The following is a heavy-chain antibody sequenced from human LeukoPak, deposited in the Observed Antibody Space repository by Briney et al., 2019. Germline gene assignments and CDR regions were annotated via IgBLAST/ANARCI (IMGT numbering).Heavy chain of an antibody. CDR3: AREVTAINTDAFDV. CDR1: GFNFSSYS. J-gene: IGHJ3*01. V-gene: IGHV3-21*01. D-gene: IGHD2-21*02. CDR2: ISNSGIYI. Sequence: PGRSLRVSCAASGFNFSSYSMNWVRQAPGKGLEWVASISNSGIYIYYADSVKGRFTISRDNAKNSLYLEMHSQRDEDTAVYYCAREVTAINTDAFDVWGQGTMVTVSS.